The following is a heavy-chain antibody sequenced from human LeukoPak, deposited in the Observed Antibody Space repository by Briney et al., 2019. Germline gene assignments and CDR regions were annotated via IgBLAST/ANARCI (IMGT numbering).Heavy chain of an antibody. V-gene: IGHV1-2*02. J-gene: IGHJ4*02. D-gene: IGHD6-19*01. Sequence: ASVKLSCKASGYTFTGNQMHWIRHAPGPGLEWMGWINPNSGGTTYAQQFQGRGTMTRETSTSTAYMEMRRLRSDATAVDYCGRGWSRYSSGWKYYFDYWGQGTLVTVSS. CDR1: GYTFTGNQ. CDR3: GRGWSRYSSGWKYYFDY. CDR2: INPNSGGT.